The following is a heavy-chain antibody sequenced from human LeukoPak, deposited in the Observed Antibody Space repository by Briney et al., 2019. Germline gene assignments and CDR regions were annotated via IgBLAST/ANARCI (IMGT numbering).Heavy chain of an antibody. CDR2: IYYSGST. CDR1: GGSISSYY. V-gene: IGHV4-59*01. Sequence: SETLSLTCTVSGGSISSYYWSWIRQPPGKGLEWIGYIYYSGSTNYNPSLKSRVTISVDTSKNQFSLKLSSVTAADTAVYYCARAPYYYDSSGYLYGFDPWGQGTLVTVSS. J-gene: IGHJ5*02. D-gene: IGHD3-22*01. CDR3: ARAPYYYDSSGYLYGFDP.